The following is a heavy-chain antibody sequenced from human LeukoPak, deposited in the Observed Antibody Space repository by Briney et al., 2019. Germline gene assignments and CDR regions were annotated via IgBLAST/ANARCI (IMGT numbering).Heavy chain of an antibody. CDR2: INPNSGGT. J-gene: IGHJ4*02. D-gene: IGHD5-24*01. CDR1: GYTFTGYY. Sequence: ASVKVSCKASGYTFTGYYMQWVRQAPGQGLEWMGWINPNSGGTNYAQKFQGWVTITRDTSASTAYMELSSLRSEDTAVYYCARPSRWLQYLYFDYWGQGTLVTVSS. V-gene: IGHV1-2*04. CDR3: ARPSRWLQYLYFDY.